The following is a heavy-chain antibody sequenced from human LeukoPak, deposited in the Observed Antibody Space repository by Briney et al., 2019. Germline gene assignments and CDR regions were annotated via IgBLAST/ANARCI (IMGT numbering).Heavy chain of an antibody. D-gene: IGHD3-22*01. Sequence: GASVRVSCKASGYSFTGYYIHWMRQAPGQGLEWMGGIIPIFGTANYAQKFQGRVTITTDESTSTAYMELSSLRSEDTAVYYCARDLFGYYDSSGQGGYWGQGTLVTVSS. CDR3: ARDLFGYYDSSGQGGY. CDR2: IIPIFGTA. J-gene: IGHJ4*02. CDR1: GYSFTGYY. V-gene: IGHV1-69*05.